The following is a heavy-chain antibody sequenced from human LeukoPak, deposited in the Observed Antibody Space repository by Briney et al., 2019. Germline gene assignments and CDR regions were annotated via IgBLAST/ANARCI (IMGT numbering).Heavy chain of an antibody. V-gene: IGHV4-30-2*01. Sequence: SETLSLTCTVSGGSISSGGSYWSWIRQPPGKGLEWIGYIDHSGSAYYNPSLKSRVTISVDRSKNQFSLRLSSVTAADTAVYYCAREGYSSSDAFDIWGQGTMVTVSS. J-gene: IGHJ3*02. CDR1: GGSISSGGSY. CDR3: AREGYSSSDAFDI. D-gene: IGHD6-13*01. CDR2: IDHSGSA.